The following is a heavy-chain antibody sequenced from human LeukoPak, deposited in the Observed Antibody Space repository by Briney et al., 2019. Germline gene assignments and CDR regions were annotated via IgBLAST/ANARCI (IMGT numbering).Heavy chain of an antibody. CDR1: GGSISSGSYY. D-gene: IGHD4-23*01. CDR3: ARGGLRWSYYFDY. CDR2: INHSGST. Sequence: SETLSLTCTVSGGSISSGSYYWSWIRQPAGKGLEWIGEINHSGSTNYNPSLKSRVTISVDTSKNQFSLKLSSVTAADTAVYYCARGGLRWSYYFDYWGQGTLVTVSS. J-gene: IGHJ4*02. V-gene: IGHV4-61*10.